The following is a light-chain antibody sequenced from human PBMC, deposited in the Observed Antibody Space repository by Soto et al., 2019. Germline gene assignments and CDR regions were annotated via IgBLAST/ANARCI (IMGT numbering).Light chain of an antibody. J-gene: IGKJ1*01. CDR3: QQYNTYERT. Sequence: DILMTQSPSTLSASVGDRVTITCRASQSINTWLAWYQQKPGKAPKLLIYDASSLESGVPSRFSGSGSGTEFTLTISSLQPDDFASYYCQQYNTYERTFGQGTKVEIK. V-gene: IGKV1-5*01. CDR1: QSINTW. CDR2: DAS.